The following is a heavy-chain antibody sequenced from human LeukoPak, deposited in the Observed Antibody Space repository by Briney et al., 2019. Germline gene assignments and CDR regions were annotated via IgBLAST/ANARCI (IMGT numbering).Heavy chain of an antibody. CDR1: GFTFNNYI. CDR3: ARDRSSGPYFDY. Sequence: PGGSLRLSCAASGFTFNNYIMNWVRQAPGKGLEWVSSISSSSDYIYYADSVEGRFTISRDNAKNSLYLQMNSLRAEDTAVYYCARDRSSGPYFDYWGQGTLVTVSS. V-gene: IGHV3-21*01. J-gene: IGHJ4*02. D-gene: IGHD6-19*01. CDR2: ISSSSDYI.